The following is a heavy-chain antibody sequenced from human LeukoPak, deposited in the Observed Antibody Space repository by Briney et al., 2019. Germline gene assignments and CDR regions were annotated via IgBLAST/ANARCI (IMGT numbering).Heavy chain of an antibody. CDR1: GFTFSSYG. Sequence: GGSLRLSCAASGFTFSSYGMHWVRQAPGKGLEWVAVISYDGSNKYYADSVKGRFTISRDKSKNTLYLRMSSLRAEDTAVYYCAKEGRQYSSSWYPYFDYWGQGTLVTVSS. CDR3: AKEGRQYSSSWYPYFDY. CDR2: ISYDGSNK. J-gene: IGHJ4*02. V-gene: IGHV3-30*18. D-gene: IGHD6-13*01.